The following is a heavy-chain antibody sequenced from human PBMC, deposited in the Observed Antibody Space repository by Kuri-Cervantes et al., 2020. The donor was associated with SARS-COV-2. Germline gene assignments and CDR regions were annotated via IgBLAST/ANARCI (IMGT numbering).Heavy chain of an antibody. CDR3: ARAPSSEYSNYVDY. V-gene: IGHV1-18*01. D-gene: IGHD4-11*01. CDR1: GGTFSSYA. J-gene: IGHJ4*02. Sequence: ASVKVSCKASGGTFSSYAISWVRQAPGQGLEWMGWISAYNGNTNYAQTLQGRVTMTTDTSPSTAYIELRSLRSDDTAVYYCARAPSSEYSNYVDYWGQGTLVTVSS. CDR2: ISAYNGNT.